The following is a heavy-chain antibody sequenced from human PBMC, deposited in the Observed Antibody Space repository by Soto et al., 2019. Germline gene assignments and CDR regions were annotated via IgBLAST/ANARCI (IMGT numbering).Heavy chain of an antibody. CDR2: ISYDGSNT. CDR1: GFTFSSSG. D-gene: IGHD3-10*01. CDR3: ANYQLRGVRGVITYYYGMDV. Sequence: QVQLVASGGGVFQPGRSLRLSCAASGFTFSSSGMHWVLQAPGKGLEWVAVISYDGSNTYYADSVKGRFAISRDNSKNTLYLQMSSLRAEDTAVYYCANYQLRGVRGVITYYYGMDVWGQGTTVTVYS. J-gene: IGHJ6*02. V-gene: IGHV3-30*18.